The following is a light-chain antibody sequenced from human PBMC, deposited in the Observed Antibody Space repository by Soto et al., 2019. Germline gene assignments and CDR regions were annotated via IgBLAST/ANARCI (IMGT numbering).Light chain of an antibody. CDR1: QDISNY. Sequence: DIQMTQSPSSLSASVGDRVTITCQASQDISNYLNWYQQKPGKAPKLLIYDASNLETEVPSRFSGSGSGTDFTFTIISLQPEDIATYYGQQYDNLPLTFGGGTKVEIK. CDR2: DAS. V-gene: IGKV1-33*01. J-gene: IGKJ4*01. CDR3: QQYDNLPLT.